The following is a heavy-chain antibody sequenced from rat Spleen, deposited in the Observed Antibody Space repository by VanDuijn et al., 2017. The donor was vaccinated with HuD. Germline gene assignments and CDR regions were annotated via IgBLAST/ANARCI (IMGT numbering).Heavy chain of an antibody. CDR1: GFTFSNYY. V-gene: IGHV5-25*01. J-gene: IGHJ2*01. CDR2: ITNAAGKV. CDR3: VRHDDY. Sequence: EVQLVESGGGLVQPGRSLKLSCAASGFTFSNYYMAWVRQAPGKGLEWVASITNAAGKVYYPDSVKGRFTISRDNAKNTLYLQMDSLRSEDTATYYCVRHDDYWGQGVMVTVSS.